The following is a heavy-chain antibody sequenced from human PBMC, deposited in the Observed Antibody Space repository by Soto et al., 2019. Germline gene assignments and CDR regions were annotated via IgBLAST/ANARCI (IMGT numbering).Heavy chain of an antibody. CDR1: GGSISSYY. CDR3: ARTQGSGPNWYFDL. CDR2: IYYSGST. J-gene: IGHJ2*01. Sequence: QVQLQESGPGLVKPSETLSLTCTVSGGSISSYYWSWIRQPPGKGLEWIGYIYYSGSTNYNPSLKSRVTISVDTSKNQFSLKRSSVTAADTAVYYCARTQGSGPNWYFDLWGRGTLVTVSS. V-gene: IGHV4-59*08.